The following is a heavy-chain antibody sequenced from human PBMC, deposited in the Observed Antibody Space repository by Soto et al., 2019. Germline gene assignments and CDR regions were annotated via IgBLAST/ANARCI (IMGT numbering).Heavy chain of an antibody. D-gene: IGHD3-22*01. J-gene: IGHJ3*02. CDR2: MNPNSGNT. V-gene: IGHV1-8*01. CDR3: ARGRYYESSGLDAFDI. CDR1: GYTFTSYD. Sequence: ASVKVSCKASGYTFTSYDINWVRQATGQGLEWMGWMNPNSGNTGYAQKFQGRVTMTRNTSRSTAYMELSSLRSEDTAVYYCARGRYYESSGLDAFDIWGQGTMVTVSS.